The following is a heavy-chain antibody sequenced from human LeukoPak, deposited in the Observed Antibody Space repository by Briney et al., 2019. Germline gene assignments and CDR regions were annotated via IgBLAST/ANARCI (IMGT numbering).Heavy chain of an antibody. CDR3: ATSAAVVPGEASHAFDI. V-gene: IGHV1-24*01. D-gene: IGHD2-2*01. Sequence: ASVKVSCKVSGYIFTELSMHWVRQAPGKGLEWMGGFNPEDGESFYAQKFQGRVTLTEDTSADTAYMELSSLRSEDTAVYYCATSAAVVPGEASHAFDIWGQGTMVTVSS. CDR2: FNPEDGES. CDR1: GYIFTELS. J-gene: IGHJ3*02.